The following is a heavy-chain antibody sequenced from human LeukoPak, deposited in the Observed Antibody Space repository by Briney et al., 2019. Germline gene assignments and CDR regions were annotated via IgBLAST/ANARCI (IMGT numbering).Heavy chain of an antibody. D-gene: IGHD5-18*01. CDR2: IKQDGSEK. Sequence: GGSLRLSCAASGFTFSNYWMSWVRQAPGKGLEWVANIKQDGSEKFYVDSVKGRLTISRDNAKNSLYLQMNSLKTEDTAVYYCTSGPGYSYGSGYWGQGTLVTVSS. CDR1: GFTFSNYW. V-gene: IGHV3-7*03. J-gene: IGHJ4*02. CDR3: TSGPGYSYGSGY.